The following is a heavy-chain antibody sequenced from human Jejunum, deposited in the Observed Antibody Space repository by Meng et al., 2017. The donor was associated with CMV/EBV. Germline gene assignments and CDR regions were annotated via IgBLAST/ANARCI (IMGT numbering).Heavy chain of an antibody. CDR1: GFTVSSYW. V-gene: IGHV3-74*01. J-gene: IGHJ4*02. CDR3: AAGFNRADY. D-gene: IGHD1-14*01. Sequence: LSSAASGFTVSSYWMHWVRQAPGKGLLWVSRISTDGNSATYADSVKGRFTISRDNAKNTLYLQMSNLRAEDTAVYYCAAGFNRADYWGQGTLVTVSS. CDR2: ISTDGNSA.